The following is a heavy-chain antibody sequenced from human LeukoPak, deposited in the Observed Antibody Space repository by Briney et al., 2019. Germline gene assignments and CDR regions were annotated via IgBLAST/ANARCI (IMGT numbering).Heavy chain of an antibody. D-gene: IGHD7-27*01. V-gene: IGHV6-1*01. CDR1: GDSVSSNSAA. Sequence: SQTLSLTCAISGDSVSSNSAAWNWIRQSPSRGLEWLGRPYYRSKWYNDYAVSVKSRITYKPDTSKNHFSLQLNAVTPEDTAVYYCARSLAGPLDYWGQGTLVTVSS. CDR2: PYYRSKWYN. CDR3: ARSLAGPLDY. J-gene: IGHJ4*02.